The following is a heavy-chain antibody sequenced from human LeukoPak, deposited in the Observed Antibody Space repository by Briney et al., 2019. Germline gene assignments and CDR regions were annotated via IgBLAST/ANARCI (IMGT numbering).Heavy chain of an antibody. V-gene: IGHV3-21*01. J-gene: IGHJ5*02. CDR1: GFTFSRYW. CDR2: ISGGSSNI. D-gene: IGHD5-24*01. Sequence: GGCLRLSCAASGFTFSRYWMSWVRLAPGKGLEWVSSISGGSSNIYYADSVKGRFTISRDNAKNSLFLQMNSLRAEDTAVYYCSRVDENGYNFAWGQGTLVTVSP. CDR3: SRVDENGYNFA.